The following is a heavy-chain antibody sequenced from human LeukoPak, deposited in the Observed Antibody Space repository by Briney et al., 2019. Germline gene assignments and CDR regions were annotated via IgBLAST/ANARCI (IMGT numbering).Heavy chain of an antibody. V-gene: IGHV4-59*01. CDR3: ARGVNWFDP. Sequence: PSETLSLTCTVSGGSLSSYYWSWIRQPPGKGLEWIGYIYYSGSTNYNPSLKSRVTISVDTSKNQFSLKLSSGTAADTAVYYCARGVNWFDPWGQGTLVTVSS. CDR2: IYYSGST. J-gene: IGHJ5*02. CDR1: GGSLSSYY.